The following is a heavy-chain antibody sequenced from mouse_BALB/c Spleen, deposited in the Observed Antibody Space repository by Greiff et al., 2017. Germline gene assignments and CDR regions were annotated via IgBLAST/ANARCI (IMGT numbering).Heavy chain of an antibody. J-gene: IGHJ3*01. CDR2: INPCNDGT. D-gene: IGHD2-2*01. V-gene: IGHV1-14*01. Sequence: VQLQQSGPELVKPGASVKMSCKASGYTFTSYVMHWVKQKPGQGLECIGSINPCNDGTKYNEKFKGKATLTSYKTSSTAYMDLISLTSEDSAVYYCARDGYDDCFAYWGQGTLVTVSA. CDR3: ARDGYDDCFAY. CDR1: GYTFTSYV.